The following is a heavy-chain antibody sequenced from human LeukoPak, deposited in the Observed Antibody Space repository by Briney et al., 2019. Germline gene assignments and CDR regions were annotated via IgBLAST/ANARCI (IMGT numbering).Heavy chain of an antibody. Sequence: QPGRSLRLSCSAAGFSFASYGMSWLRQAPGKGLEWLSYISSDSLITEYADSVKGRFTISRDNAQRSLALQMNSLRAEDTAVYYCAKDSWELRDYYYMDVWGKGTTVTVSS. V-gene: IGHV3-48*01. CDR1: GFSFASYG. D-gene: IGHD1-26*01. CDR2: ISSDSLIT. CDR3: AKDSWELRDYYYMDV. J-gene: IGHJ6*03.